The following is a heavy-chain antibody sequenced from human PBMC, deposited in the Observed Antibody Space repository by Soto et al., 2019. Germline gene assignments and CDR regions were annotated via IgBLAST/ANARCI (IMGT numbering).Heavy chain of an antibody. Sequence: GGSLRLSCAASGFTFSSYSMNWVRQAPGKGLEWVSSISGSSSYIYYADSVKGRFTVSRDTSKNMLYLQMNSLRAEDTAVYYCARESTFGKIQNYYDTSGPIWGQGTLVTVSS. V-gene: IGHV3-21*01. CDR1: GFTFSSYS. J-gene: IGHJ3*02. CDR2: ISGSSSYI. CDR3: ARESTFGKIQNYYDTSGPI. D-gene: IGHD3-22*01.